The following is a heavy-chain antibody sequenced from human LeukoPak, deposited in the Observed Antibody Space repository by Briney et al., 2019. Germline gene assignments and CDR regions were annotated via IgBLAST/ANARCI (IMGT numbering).Heavy chain of an antibody. CDR1: GYTFTSYY. D-gene: IGHD1-26*01. Sequence: GASVKVSCKASGYTFTSYYMHWVRQAPGQGLEWMGLINPTGGSTGYAQKFQGRVTMTRDMSTSTDYMELSSLRSEDTATYYCARDNSVGDNAWWFDPWGQGTLVTASS. CDR3: ARDNSVGDNAWWFDP. J-gene: IGHJ5*02. V-gene: IGHV1-46*01. CDR2: INPTGGST.